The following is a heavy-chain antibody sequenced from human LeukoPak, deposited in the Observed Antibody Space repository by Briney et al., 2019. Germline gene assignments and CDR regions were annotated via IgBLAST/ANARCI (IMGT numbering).Heavy chain of an antibody. CDR1: GFTFRNYG. D-gene: IGHD5-12*01. V-gene: IGHV3-30*03. Sequence: QPGRSLRLSCAASGFTFRNYGMHWIRQAPGKGLEWVGVATIDERSVFCADSVQGRFIISRDNSKTTLYLQMNNLRPEDTALYYCAREALGYRSYDPDYFDSWGQGTLVIVSS. CDR2: ATIDERSV. J-gene: IGHJ4*02. CDR3: AREALGYRSYDPDYFDS.